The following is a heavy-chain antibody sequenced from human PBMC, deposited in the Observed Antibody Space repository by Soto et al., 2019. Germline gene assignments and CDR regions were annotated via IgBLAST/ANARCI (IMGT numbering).Heavy chain of an antibody. Sequence: GGSLRLSCAASGFTFSSYAMSWVRQAPGKGLERVSAISGSGGSTYYADYVKGRFTISRDNSKNMLYLQMNSLRAEDTAVYYCAKDLSGARIYWGQGTLVTVSS. J-gene: IGHJ4*02. V-gene: IGHV3-23*01. CDR1: GFTFSSYA. CDR2: ISGSGGST. CDR3: AKDLSGARIY.